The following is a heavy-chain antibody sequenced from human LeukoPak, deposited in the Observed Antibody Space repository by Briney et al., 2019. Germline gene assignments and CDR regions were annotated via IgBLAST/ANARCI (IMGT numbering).Heavy chain of an antibody. J-gene: IGHJ3*02. D-gene: IGHD3-3*01. CDR3: ARAKLYMDFWSNAFDI. CDR1: GGSFSGYY. CDR2: INHSGST. V-gene: IGHV4-34*01. Sequence: SETLSLTWAVDGGSFSGYYWSWIRKPPGKGLEWVGEINHSGSTNYNPSLKSRVTISVDTSKNQFSLKLSPVTAADTAVYYCARAKLYMDFWSNAFDISRQGTMVTVSS.